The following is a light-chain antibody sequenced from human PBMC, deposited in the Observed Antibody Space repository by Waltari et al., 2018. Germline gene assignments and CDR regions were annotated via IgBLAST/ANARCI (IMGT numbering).Light chain of an antibody. V-gene: IGKV3-15*01. Sequence: ELVMTQSPATLSVSPGERATLSFRASQSGSSHLAWYQQKPGQAPRLPIFGASTRATGIPARFSGSGSGTEFTLTISSLQSEDFAIYYCQQYNNWPYTFGQGTKLEIK. CDR3: QQYNNWPYT. J-gene: IGKJ2*01. CDR1: QSGSSH. CDR2: GAS.